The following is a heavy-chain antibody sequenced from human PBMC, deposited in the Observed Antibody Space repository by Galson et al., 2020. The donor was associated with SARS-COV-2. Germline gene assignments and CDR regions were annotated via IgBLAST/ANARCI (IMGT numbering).Heavy chain of an antibody. V-gene: IGHV4-59*01. CDR1: GGSITNSY. J-gene: IGHJ4*02. D-gene: IGHD6-19*01. CDR3: AKGAVADPVRKYS. Sequence: SETLSLTCTVSGGSITNSYWSWIRQSPGKGLEWIGYYYHSGITNYNPSLKSRVTISADTSKNQFSLNLSSVTAADTAVYYCAKGAVADPVRKYSWGQGTLVTVSS. CDR2: YYHSGIT.